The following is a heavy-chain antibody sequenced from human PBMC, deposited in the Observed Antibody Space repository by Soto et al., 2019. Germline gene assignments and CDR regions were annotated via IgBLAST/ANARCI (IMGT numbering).Heavy chain of an antibody. J-gene: IGHJ6*02. Sequence: EVQLVQSGGGRVQPGGSLKLSCEASGFTFSVSAIHWVRLASGKGLEWVGRIRTRTNRYVTTYAASVKGRFSLSRDDSNIPAYLQMNSMKTEDSAVYDCARIEDGLDVWGQGTTVIVS. CDR2: IRTRTNRYVT. V-gene: IGHV3-73*02. CDR1: GFTFSVSA. D-gene: IGHD2-15*01. CDR3: ARIEDGLDV.